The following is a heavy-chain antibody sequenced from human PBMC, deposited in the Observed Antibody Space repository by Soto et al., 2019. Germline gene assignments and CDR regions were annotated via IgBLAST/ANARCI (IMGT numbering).Heavy chain of an antibody. J-gene: IGHJ5*02. V-gene: IGHV1-3*01. D-gene: IGHD2-2*01. CDR1: GYTFTSYG. CDR2: INAGNGNT. Sequence: ASVKVSCKASGYTFTSYGISWVRQAPGQRLEWMGWINAGNGNTKYSQKWQGRVTISRDTSATTAYMEVSSLKSEDTAVYYCGRGYQLPPGGDWFDPWGQGTLVTVSS. CDR3: GRGYQLPPGGDWFDP.